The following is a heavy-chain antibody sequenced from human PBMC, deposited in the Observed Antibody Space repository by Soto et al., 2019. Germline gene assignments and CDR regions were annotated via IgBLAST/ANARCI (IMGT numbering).Heavy chain of an antibody. J-gene: IGHJ6*02. CDR3: VTVAEKDYYDYGMDV. CDR1: GYTFTSYG. D-gene: IGHD6-19*01. V-gene: IGHV1-18*01. CDR2: ISAYNGNT. Sequence: QVQLVQSGAEVKKPGASVKVSCKASGYTFTSYGISWVRQAPGQGLEWMGWISAYNGNTNYAQKLQGRVTMTTDTSPSTAYMELRSLRSDDTAVYYCVTVAEKDYYDYGMDVWGQGTTVTVSS.